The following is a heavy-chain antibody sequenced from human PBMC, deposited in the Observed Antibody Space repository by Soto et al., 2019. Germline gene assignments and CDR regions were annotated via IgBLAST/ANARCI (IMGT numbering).Heavy chain of an antibody. Sequence: PGGSMRLSCVASGFTFSSYALSWVRQPPGRGLEWVSSISGTGATTTYPDSVRGRFTISRDNSKNMLYLQMNSLRGEDTAIYYCAKDAGASVTNYYYFDNWGQGTQVTVSS. J-gene: IGHJ4*02. CDR2: ISGTGATT. CDR1: GFTFSSYA. CDR3: AKDAGASVTNYYYFDN. V-gene: IGHV3-23*01. D-gene: IGHD4-4*01.